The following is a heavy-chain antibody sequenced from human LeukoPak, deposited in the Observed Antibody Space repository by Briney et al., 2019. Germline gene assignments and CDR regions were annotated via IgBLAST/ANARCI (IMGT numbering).Heavy chain of an antibody. D-gene: IGHD5-18*01. J-gene: IGHJ4*02. CDR2: ISGSGGST. CDR3: AKGKRGYSYGLGYYFDY. V-gene: IGHV3-23*01. Sequence: PGGSLRLSCAASGFTFSSYAMSWVRQAPGKGLEWVSAISGSGGSTYYADSVKGRFTISRDNSKNTLYLQMNSLRAEDTAVYYCAKGKRGYSYGLGYYFDYWGQGTLVTVSS. CDR1: GFTFSSYA.